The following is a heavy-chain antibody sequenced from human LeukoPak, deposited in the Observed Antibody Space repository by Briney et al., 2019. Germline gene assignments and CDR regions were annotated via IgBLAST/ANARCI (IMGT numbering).Heavy chain of an antibody. CDR3: ARGNYYDSRGFSVTEH. V-gene: IGHV3-30*04. CDR2: ISRDGTA. Sequence: GGSLRLFCATSGFTFSYYVFHWVRQAPGKGLDWVAAISRDGTAYYADSVKGRFTVSRDTSEDTVFLQMVSLGLEDTAVYYCARGNYYDSRGFSVTEHWGQGTLVTVSS. CDR1: GFTFSYYV. J-gene: IGHJ4*02. D-gene: IGHD3-22*01.